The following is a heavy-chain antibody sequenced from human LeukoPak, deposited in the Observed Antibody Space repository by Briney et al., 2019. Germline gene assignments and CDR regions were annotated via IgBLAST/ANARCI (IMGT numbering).Heavy chain of an antibody. J-gene: IGHJ4*02. CDR2: INHSGST. CDR3: ARAKYYYDSSGYYYRVLYYFDY. D-gene: IGHD3-22*01. CDR1: GGSFSGYY. Sequence: SETLSLTCAVYGGSFSGYYWSWIRQPPGKGLEWIGEINHSGSTNYNPSLKSRVTISVDTSENQFSLKLSSVTAADTAVYYCARAKYYYDSSGYYYRVLYYFDYWGQGTLVTVSS. V-gene: IGHV4-34*01.